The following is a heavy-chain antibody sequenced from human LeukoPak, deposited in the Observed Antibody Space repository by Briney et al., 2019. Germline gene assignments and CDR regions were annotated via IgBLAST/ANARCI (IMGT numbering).Heavy chain of an antibody. Sequence: GASVKVSCKASGYTFTGYYMHWVRQAPGQGLEWMGWINPNSGGTNYAQKFQGRVTMTRDTSISTAYMELSRLRSDDTAVYYCARHASELLWFGETPRSNWFDPWGQGTLVTVSS. V-gene: IGHV1-2*02. D-gene: IGHD3-10*01. CDR3: ARHASELLWFGETPRSNWFDP. CDR2: INPNSGGT. J-gene: IGHJ5*02. CDR1: GYTFTGYY.